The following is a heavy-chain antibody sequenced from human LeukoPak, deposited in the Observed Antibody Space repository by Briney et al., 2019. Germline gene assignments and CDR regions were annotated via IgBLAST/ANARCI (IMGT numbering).Heavy chain of an antibody. J-gene: IGHJ4*02. V-gene: IGHV1-46*01. D-gene: IGHD1-1*01. CDR1: GYTFTSYY. Sequence: ASVKVSCKASGYTFTSYYMHWVRQAPGQGLEWMGIINPSGGSTSYAQKFQGRVTMTRDTSISTAYMELSRLRSDDTAVYYCARGNLEKSDYWGQGTLVTVSS. CDR2: INPSGGST. CDR3: ARGNLEKSDY.